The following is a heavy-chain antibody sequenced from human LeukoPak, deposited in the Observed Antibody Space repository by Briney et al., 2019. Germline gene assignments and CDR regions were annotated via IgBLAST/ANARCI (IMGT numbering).Heavy chain of an antibody. CDR2: IYHSGST. D-gene: IGHD3-10*01. Sequence: SETLSLTCTVSGYSISSGYYWGWIRQPPGKGLEWIGSIYHSGSTYYNPSLKSRITISVDTSKNQFSLKLSSVTAADTAVYYCARDPYGSGGFDYWGQGTLVTVSS. J-gene: IGHJ4*02. V-gene: IGHV4-38-2*02. CDR1: GYSISSGYY. CDR3: ARDPYGSGGFDY.